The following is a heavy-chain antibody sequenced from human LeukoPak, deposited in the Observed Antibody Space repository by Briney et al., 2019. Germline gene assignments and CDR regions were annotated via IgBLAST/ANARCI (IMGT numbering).Heavy chain of an antibody. J-gene: IGHJ4*02. V-gene: IGHV3-23*01. CDR1: GFTFSDYY. Sequence: GGSLRLSCAASGFTFSDYYMSWIRQAPGKGLEWVSAISGSGGSTYYADSVKGRFTISRDNSKNTLYLQMNSLRAEDTAVYYCAKDRAAAGTVKGDYWGQGTLVTVSS. D-gene: IGHD6-13*01. CDR3: AKDRAAAGTVKGDY. CDR2: ISGSGGST.